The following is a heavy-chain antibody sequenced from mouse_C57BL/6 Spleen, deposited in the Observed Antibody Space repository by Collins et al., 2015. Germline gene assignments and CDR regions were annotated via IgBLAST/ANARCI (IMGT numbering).Heavy chain of an antibody. CDR2: INPNNGGT. CDR1: GYTFTDYY. J-gene: IGHJ1*03. D-gene: IGHD1-1*01. V-gene: IGHV1-26*01. CDR3: ARCGYYGSSHWYFDV. Sequence: EVQLQQSGPELVKPGASVKISCKASGYTFTDYYMNWVKQSHGKSLEWIGDINPNNGGTSYNQKFKGKATLTVDKSSSTAYMELRSLTSEDSAVYYCARCGYYGSSHWYFDVWGTGTTVTVSS.